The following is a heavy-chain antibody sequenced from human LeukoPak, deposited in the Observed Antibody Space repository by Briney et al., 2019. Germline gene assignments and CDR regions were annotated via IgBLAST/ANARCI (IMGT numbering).Heavy chain of an antibody. Sequence: GESLKISCKGSGYSFTNYWIGWVRQMPGKGPEWMGIIYPGDSDTRYSPSFQGQVTISADKSISTAYLQWSSLKASDTAMYYCARHLRLWQNWFDPWGQGTLVSVSS. J-gene: IGHJ5*02. CDR1: GYSFTNYW. D-gene: IGHD5-18*01. CDR3: ARHLRLWQNWFDP. V-gene: IGHV5-51*01. CDR2: IYPGDSDT.